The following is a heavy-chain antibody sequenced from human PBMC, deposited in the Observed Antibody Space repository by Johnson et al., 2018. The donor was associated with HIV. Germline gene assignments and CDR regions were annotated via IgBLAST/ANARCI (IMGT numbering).Heavy chain of an antibody. Sequence: HVQLVESGGGVVQPGRSLRLSCAASGFTFSSYAMHWVRQAPGKGLEWVAVIWYDGSNKYYADSVKGRFTISRDNSKKTLYLQMDSLSAGDTALYYCARGSYDGDALDIWGQGTMVTVSS. J-gene: IGHJ3*02. CDR1: GFTFSSYA. CDR3: ARGSYDGDALDI. V-gene: IGHV3-33*08. CDR2: IWYDGSNK. D-gene: IGHD3-16*01.